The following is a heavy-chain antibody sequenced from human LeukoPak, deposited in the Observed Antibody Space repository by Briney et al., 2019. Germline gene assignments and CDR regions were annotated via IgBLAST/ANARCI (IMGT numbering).Heavy chain of an antibody. CDR2: ISSSGSTI. CDR1: GFTFSSYE. J-gene: IGHJ4*02. CDR3: ARCTTGRTFGSVREIKRSREIDY. Sequence: PGGSLRLSCAASGFTFSSYEMNWVRQAPGKGLEWVSYISSSGSTIYYADSVKGRFTISRDNAKNALYLQMNSLRVEDTAVYYCARCTTGRTFGSVREIKRSREIDYWGQGTLVAVSS. V-gene: IGHV3-48*03. D-gene: IGHD1-1*01.